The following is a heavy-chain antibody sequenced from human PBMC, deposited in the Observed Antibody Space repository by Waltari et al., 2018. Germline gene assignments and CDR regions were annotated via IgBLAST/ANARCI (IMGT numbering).Heavy chain of an antibody. CDR1: GGTFSSYA. Sequence: QVQLVQSGAEVKKPGSSVKVSCKASGGTFSSYAISWVRQAPGQGLEWMGGIIPIFGTANAAQKFQGRVTITADESTSTAYMELSSLRSEDTAVYYCAREIRYYDFWSGYHRPYYYYYGMDVWGQGTTVTVSS. V-gene: IGHV1-69*01. CDR3: AREIRYYDFWSGYHRPYYYYYGMDV. J-gene: IGHJ6*02. D-gene: IGHD3-3*01. CDR2: IIPIFGTA.